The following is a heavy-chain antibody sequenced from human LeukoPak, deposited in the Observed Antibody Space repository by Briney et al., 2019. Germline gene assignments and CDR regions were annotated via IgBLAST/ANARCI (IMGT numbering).Heavy chain of an antibody. D-gene: IGHD1-26*01. V-gene: IGHV4-30-4*08. CDR2: IYYSGST. CDR3: ARGGSGSYYVGPFDY. Sequence: PSETLSLTCTVSGGSISSGDYYWSWIRQPPGKGLEWVGYIYYSGSTYYNPSLKRRVTISVDTSKNQFSLKLSSVTAADTAVYYCARGGSGSYYVGPFDYWGQGTLVTVSS. CDR1: GGSISSGDYY. J-gene: IGHJ4*02.